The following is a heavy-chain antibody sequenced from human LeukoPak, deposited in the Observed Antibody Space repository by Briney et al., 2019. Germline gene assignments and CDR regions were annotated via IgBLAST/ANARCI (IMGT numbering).Heavy chain of an antibody. D-gene: IGHD3/OR15-3a*01. J-gene: IGHJ4*02. CDR1: GGSISSSSYY. V-gene: IGHV4-39*01. CDR3: ARHRDYYFDY. Sequence: PSETLSLTCTVSGGSISSSSYYWGWIRQPPGKRLEWIGSIYYSGSTYYNPSLKSRVTISVDTSKNQFSLKLSSVTAADTAVYYCARHRDYYFDYWGQGTLVTVSS. CDR2: IYYSGST.